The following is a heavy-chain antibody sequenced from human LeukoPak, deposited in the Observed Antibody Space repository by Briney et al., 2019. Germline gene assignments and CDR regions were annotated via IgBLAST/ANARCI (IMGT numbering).Heavy chain of an antibody. Sequence: GGSLRLSCAASGFNLSDHYMNWIRQAPGKGLEWISYISDSSHMIFYAQSVEGRFTVSRDNAKKSLYLQMNSLRAEDTAVYYCARVRDHPGIAVGGIDYWGQGTLVTVSS. CDR1: GFNLSDHY. D-gene: IGHD6-19*01. CDR2: ISDSSHMI. CDR3: ARVRDHPGIAVGGIDY. J-gene: IGHJ4*02. V-gene: IGHV3-11*04.